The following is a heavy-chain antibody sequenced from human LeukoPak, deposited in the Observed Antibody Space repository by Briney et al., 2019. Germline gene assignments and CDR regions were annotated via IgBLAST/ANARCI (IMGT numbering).Heavy chain of an antibody. CDR1: GFTFSSYG. J-gene: IGHJ4*02. V-gene: IGHV3-33*01. D-gene: IGHD3-16*02. CDR3: AREDYDYVWGSYRPLDY. CDR2: IWYDGSNK. Sequence: GGSLGLSCAASGFTFSSYGMHWVRQAPGKGLEWVAVIWYDGSNKYYADSVKGRFTISRDNSKNTLYLQMNSLRAEDTAVYYCAREDYDYVWGSYRPLDYWGQGTLVTVSS.